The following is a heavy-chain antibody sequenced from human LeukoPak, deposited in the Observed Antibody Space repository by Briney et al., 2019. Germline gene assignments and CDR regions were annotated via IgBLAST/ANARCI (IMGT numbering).Heavy chain of an antibody. V-gene: IGHV3-23*01. CDR2: ISGSGGST. J-gene: IGHJ6*03. Sequence: GGSLRLSCAASGFTFSSYAMSWVRQAPGKGLEWVSAISGSGGSTYYADSVKGRFTISRDNSKNTLYLQMNSLRAEDTAVYYCAKDHSSSWYYYYYYMDVWGKGTTVTISS. CDR1: GFTFSSYA. CDR3: AKDHSSSWYYYYYYMDV. D-gene: IGHD6-13*01.